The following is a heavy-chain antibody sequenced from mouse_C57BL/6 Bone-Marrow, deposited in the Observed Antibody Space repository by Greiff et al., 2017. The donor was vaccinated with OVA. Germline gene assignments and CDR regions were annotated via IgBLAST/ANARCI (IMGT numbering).Heavy chain of an antibody. CDR1: GFTFSDYG. V-gene: IGHV5-17*01. CDR2: ISSGSSTI. D-gene: IGHD1-1*01. CDR3: ARGSYGSSSYFDY. J-gene: IGHJ2*01. Sequence: EVHLVESGGGLVKPGGSLKLSCAASGFTFSDYGMHWVRQAPEKGLEWVAYISSGSSTIYYADTVKGRFTISRDNAKNTLFLQMTSLRSEDTAMYYCARGSYGSSSYFDYWGQGTTLTVSS.